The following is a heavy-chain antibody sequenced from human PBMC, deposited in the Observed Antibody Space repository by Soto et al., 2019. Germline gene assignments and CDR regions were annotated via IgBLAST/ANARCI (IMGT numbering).Heavy chain of an antibody. CDR3: ARDLLYYYDSSGYYYSSLYYGMDV. CDR2: IVPIFGTA. Sequence: VNVSGKATLGTFSSYAISWVRQAPVRGLEWMGGIVPIFGTANYAQKFHGRVTITADESTSSAYMELSSLRSDATAVYYCARDLLYYYDSSGYYYSSLYYGMDVWGQGTTVTVYS. D-gene: IGHD3-22*01. CDR1: LGTFSSYA. V-gene: IGHV1-69*13. J-gene: IGHJ6*02.